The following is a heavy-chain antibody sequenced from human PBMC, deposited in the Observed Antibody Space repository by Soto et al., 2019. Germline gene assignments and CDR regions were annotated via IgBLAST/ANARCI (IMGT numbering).Heavy chain of an antibody. CDR1: GYTLAELS. CDR2: FDPEDGET. J-gene: IGHJ4*02. Sequence: EASVKVSCKVSGYTLAELSMHWVRQAPGKGLEWMGGFDPEDGETIYAQKFQGRVTMTEDTSTDTAYMELSSLRSEDTAVYYCATDWGYSGYDFDYWGQGTLVTVSS. D-gene: IGHD5-12*01. CDR3: ATDWGYSGYDFDY. V-gene: IGHV1-24*01.